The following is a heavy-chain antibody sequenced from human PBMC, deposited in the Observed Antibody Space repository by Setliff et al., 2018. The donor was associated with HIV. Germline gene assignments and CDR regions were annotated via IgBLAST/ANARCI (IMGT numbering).Heavy chain of an antibody. CDR2: IYPSGNT. CDR1: GGSISSGGYY. V-gene: IGHV4-61*09. Sequence: SETLSLTCTVSGGSISSGGYYWSWRRQPAGKGLEWIGHIYPSGNTNYNPSLKSQVTISVDTSKNPFSLKVSSLTAADTAVYYFAKSSRWELLRWGWFDPWGQGTLVTVSS. J-gene: IGHJ5*02. D-gene: IGHD1-26*01. CDR3: AKSSRWELLRWGWFDP.